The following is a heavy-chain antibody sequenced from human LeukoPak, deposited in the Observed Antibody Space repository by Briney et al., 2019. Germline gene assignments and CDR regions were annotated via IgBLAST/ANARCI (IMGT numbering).Heavy chain of an antibody. D-gene: IGHD3-16*01. CDR1: GFTFSTCS. V-gene: IGHV3-21*01. J-gene: IGHJ3*02. CDR2: ITTSSTYI. CDR3: AREDPTYAYGSHAAFDI. Sequence: GGSLRLSCAASGFTFSTCSMNWVRQAPGKGREWVSSITTSSTYIYYADSVKGRFTISRDNAKNSLCLQMNSLRAQDTDVYYCAREDPTYAYGSHAAFDIWGQGTMVTVSS.